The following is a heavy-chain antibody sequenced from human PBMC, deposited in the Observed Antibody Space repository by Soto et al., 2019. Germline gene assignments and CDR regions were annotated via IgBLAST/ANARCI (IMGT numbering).Heavy chain of an antibody. CDR3: ARDLHGDYSSDY. CDR1: GYTFTSYG. D-gene: IGHD2-21*02. J-gene: IGHJ4*02. V-gene: IGHV1-18*01. Sequence: QVQLVQSGAEVKKPGASVKVSCKASGYTFTSYGISWVRQAPGQGLEWMGWISAYNGNTNYAQKVQGRVTMTTDTSASTAYLALRSRRSDDTAVYYCARDLHGDYSSDYWGQGTLVTVSS. CDR2: ISAYNGNT.